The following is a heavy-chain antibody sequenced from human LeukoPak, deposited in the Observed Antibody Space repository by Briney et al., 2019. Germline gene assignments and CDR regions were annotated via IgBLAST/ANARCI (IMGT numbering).Heavy chain of an antibody. Sequence: PGGSLRLSCAASGFTFSSYGMSWVRQAPGKGLEWVSAISGSGGSTYYADSVKGRFTISRDNSKNTLYLQMNSLKTEDTAVYYCTTDPPGTYAFDIWGQGTMVTVSS. J-gene: IGHJ3*02. CDR2: ISGSGGST. D-gene: IGHD6-13*01. CDR1: GFTFSSYG. CDR3: TTDPPGTYAFDI. V-gene: IGHV3-23*01.